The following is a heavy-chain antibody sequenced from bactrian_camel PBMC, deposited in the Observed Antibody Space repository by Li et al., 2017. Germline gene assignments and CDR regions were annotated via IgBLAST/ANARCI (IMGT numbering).Heavy chain of an antibody. CDR2: IYSDGSNT. V-gene: IGHV3S6*01. CDR3: VRVFMVAGTY. J-gene: IGHJ4*01. CDR1: GFTFSSYG. Sequence: HVQLVESGGGLVQPGGSLRLSCAASGFTFSSYGMTWVRQAPGKGLEWVCGIYSDGSNTYYADSVKGRFTISRDNAKNTVSLQMDSLKSEDTAVYYCVRVFMVAGTYWGQGTQVTVS. D-gene: IGHD6*01.